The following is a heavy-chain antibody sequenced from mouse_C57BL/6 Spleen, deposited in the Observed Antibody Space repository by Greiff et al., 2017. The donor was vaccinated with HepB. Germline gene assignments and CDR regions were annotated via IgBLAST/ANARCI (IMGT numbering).Heavy chain of an antibody. CDR1: GYTFPSYN. V-gene: IGHV1-12*01. J-gene: IGHJ2*01. CDR2: IYPGNGDT. D-gene: IGHD2-14*01. CDR3: ESTYEGLGDVDY. Sequence: QVQLKESGAELVRPGASVKMSCKASGYTFPSYNLHWVKQTPRQGLEWIGAIYPGNGDTSYNQKFKGKATLTGDKSSSTAYMQLSSLTSEDSAVYCCESTYEGLGDVDYWGQGTTLTVSS.